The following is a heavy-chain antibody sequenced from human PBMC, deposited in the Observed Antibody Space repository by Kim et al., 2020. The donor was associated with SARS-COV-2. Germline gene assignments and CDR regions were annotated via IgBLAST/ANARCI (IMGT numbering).Heavy chain of an antibody. Sequence: TYYADSGKGRFTISRDNSKNTLYLQMNSLRAEDTAVYYCAKDWWRNWFDPWGQGTLVTVSS. V-gene: IGHV3-23*01. CDR2: T. CDR3: AKDWWRNWFDP. J-gene: IGHJ5*02. D-gene: IGHD2-15*01.